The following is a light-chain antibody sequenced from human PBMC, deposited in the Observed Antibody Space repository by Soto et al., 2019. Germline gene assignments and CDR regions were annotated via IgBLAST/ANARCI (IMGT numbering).Light chain of an antibody. V-gene: IGLV1-40*01. CDR2: DNT. J-gene: IGLJ2*01. CDR1: SSNIGAGYD. Sequence: QSVLTQPPSVSGAPGQRITISCTGSSSNIGAGYDLHWYQQLPGTAPQLLIYDNTNRPSGVPDRFSGSKSGTSASLAITGLQAEDEADYYCQSYDSSLRAVVFGGGTKLTVL. CDR3: QSYDSSLRAVV.